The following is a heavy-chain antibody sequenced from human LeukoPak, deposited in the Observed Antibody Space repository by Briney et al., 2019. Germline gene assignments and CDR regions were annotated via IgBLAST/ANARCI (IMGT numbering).Heavy chain of an antibody. D-gene: IGHD6-13*01. V-gene: IGHV4-4*07. CDR2: IYTSGNT. J-gene: IGHJ3*02. CDR3: ARVILAAAGEDAFDI. Sequence: SETLSLTCTVSGGSISSYYWSWTRQPAGKGLEWIGRIYTSGNTNYNPSLKSRVTMSVDTSKNQFSLKLSSVTAADTAVYYCARVILAAAGEDAFDIWGQGTMVSVSS. CDR1: GGSISSYY.